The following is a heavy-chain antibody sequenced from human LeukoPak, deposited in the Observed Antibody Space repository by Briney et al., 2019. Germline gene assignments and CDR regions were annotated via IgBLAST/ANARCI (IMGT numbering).Heavy chain of an antibody. J-gene: IGHJ4*02. Sequence: PGGSLRLSCAASGLTFSSYSMNWVRQAPGKGLEWVSSITSSSSYIYYADSVKGRFTISRHNAKNSLYLQLNSLRAEDTAVYYCVRLYDDYTNGHFDSWGQGTLVTVSS. D-gene: IGHD4-11*01. CDR1: GLTFSSYS. V-gene: IGHV3-21*01. CDR2: ITSSSSYI. CDR3: VRLYDDYTNGHFDS.